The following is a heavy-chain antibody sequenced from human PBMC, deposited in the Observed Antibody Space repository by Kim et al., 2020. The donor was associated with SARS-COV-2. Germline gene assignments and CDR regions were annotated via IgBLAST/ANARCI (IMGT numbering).Heavy chain of an antibody. CDR3: ARHVSSYWYFDL. CDR2: IFHTGST. J-gene: IGHJ2*01. D-gene: IGHD2-8*01. CDR1: GASISSHY. Sequence: SETLSLTCTVSGASISSHYWIWIRQPPGKGLEWIGYIFHTGSTNYNPSLKSRITMSVDTSKNQFSLKLTSVIAADTAVYYCARHVSSYWYFDLWGRGTL. V-gene: IGHV4-59*08.